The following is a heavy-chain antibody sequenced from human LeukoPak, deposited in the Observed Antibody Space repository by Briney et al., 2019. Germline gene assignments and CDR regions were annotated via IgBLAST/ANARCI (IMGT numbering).Heavy chain of an antibody. CDR2: IYYSART. CDR3: ARVGYSSSIDY. V-gene: IGHV4-39*07. J-gene: IGHJ4*02. D-gene: IGHD6-6*01. Sequence: SETLSLTCTVSGVSISSSNSYWGWIRQPPGKGLECIGSIYYSARTYYNPSLKSRVTISVDTSKNQFSLKLSSVTAADTAVYYCARVGYSSSIDYWGQGTLVTVSS. CDR1: GVSISSSNSY.